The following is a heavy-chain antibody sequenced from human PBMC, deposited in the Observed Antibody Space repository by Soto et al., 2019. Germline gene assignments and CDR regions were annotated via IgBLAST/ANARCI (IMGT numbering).Heavy chain of an antibody. V-gene: IGHV3-9*01. Sequence: DVQLVESGGGLVQPGRSLRLSCAASGLTFDDYAMHWVRQAPGKGLEWVSGISWNSGSIGYADSVKGRFTISRDNAKNSLYLQMNSLRAEDTALYYCAKGGIAALYYYYGMDVW. CDR2: ISWNSGSI. J-gene: IGHJ6*01. D-gene: IGHD6-6*01. CDR1: GLTFDDYA. CDR3: AKGGIAALYYYYGMDV.